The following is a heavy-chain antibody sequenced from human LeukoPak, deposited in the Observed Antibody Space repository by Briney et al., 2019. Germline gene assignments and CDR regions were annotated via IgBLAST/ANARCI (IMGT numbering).Heavy chain of an antibody. J-gene: IGHJ2*01. Sequence: SETLSLTCTVSGGSLSSYYWSWIRQPPGKGLEWIGYIYYSGSTNYNPSLKSRVTISVDTSKNQFSLKLSSVTAADTAVYYCARDVSSSWYGAWYFDLWGRGTLVTVSS. CDR1: GGSLSSYY. CDR2: IYYSGST. D-gene: IGHD6-13*01. CDR3: ARDVSSSWYGAWYFDL. V-gene: IGHV4-59*01.